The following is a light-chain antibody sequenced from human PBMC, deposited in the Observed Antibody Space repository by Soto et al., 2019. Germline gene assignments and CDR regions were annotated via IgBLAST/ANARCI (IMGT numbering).Light chain of an antibody. V-gene: IGKV2-28*01. CDR3: MQALQTPWT. Sequence: IVMTQSPLSLPVTPGEPASISCRSSQSLLHSNGYNYLDWYLQKPGQSPQLLIYLGSNRASGVPDRFSGSGSGTDFTLKISRVEADDFGVYYCMQALQTPWTFGQGTKVEIK. CDR1: QSLLHSNGYNY. J-gene: IGKJ1*01. CDR2: LGS.